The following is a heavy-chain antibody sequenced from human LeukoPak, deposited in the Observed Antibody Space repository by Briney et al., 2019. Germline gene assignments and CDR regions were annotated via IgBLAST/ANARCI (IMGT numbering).Heavy chain of an antibody. CDR1: GGSISSGGYY. V-gene: IGHV4-31*03. CDR2: IYDSGNT. J-gene: IGHJ4*02. D-gene: IGHD5-18*01. CDR3: AKALGGRGYSYGALDY. Sequence: SETLSLTCTVSGGSISSGGYYWNWFRQHPEKGLEWIGYIYDSGNTYYSPSLKSRVTISLDTSKNQFSLKLSPVTAADTAVYYCAKALGGRGYSYGALDYWGQGILVTVSS.